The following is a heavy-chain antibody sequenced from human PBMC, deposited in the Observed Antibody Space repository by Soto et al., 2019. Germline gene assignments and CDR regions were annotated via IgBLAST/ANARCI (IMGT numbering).Heavy chain of an antibody. V-gene: IGHV3-74*01. CDR2: IYTDGTTT. J-gene: IGHJ6*03. Sequence: PGGSVRLSCAASGFTFSSYWMHWVRQAPGKGLVWVSRIYTDGTTTNYADSVKGRFTISRDNARNSVYLQMDSLRAEDAAVYYCARDLHQMLSHKHYYYYLAVRGTGPTVPVPS. CDR3: ARDLHQMLSHKHYYYYLAV. D-gene: IGHD2-2*01. CDR1: GFTFSSYW.